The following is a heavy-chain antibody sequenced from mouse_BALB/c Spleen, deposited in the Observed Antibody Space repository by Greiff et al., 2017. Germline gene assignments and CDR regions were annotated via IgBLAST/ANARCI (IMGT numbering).Heavy chain of an antibody. Sequence: EVKLVESGGGLVKPGGSLKLSCAASGFTFSSYAMSWVRQTPEKRLEWVASISSGGSTYYPDSVKGRFTISRDNARNILYLQMSSLRSEDTAMYYCARSYRYDVGAMDYWGQGTSGTVSS. D-gene: IGHD2-14*01. V-gene: IGHV5-6-5*01. J-gene: IGHJ4*01. CDR2: ISSGGST. CDR3: ARSYRYDVGAMDY. CDR1: GFTFSSYA.